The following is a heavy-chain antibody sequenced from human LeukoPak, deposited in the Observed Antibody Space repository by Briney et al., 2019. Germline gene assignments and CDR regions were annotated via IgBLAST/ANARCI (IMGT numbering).Heavy chain of an antibody. V-gene: IGHV3-30-3*01. CDR2: ISYDGSNK. Sequence: GGSLRLSCAASGFTFSSYAMHWVRQAPGKGLEWVAVISYDGSNKYYADSVKGRFTISRDNSKNTLYLQMNSLRAEDTAVYYCAREPPYCGGDCYSGPFDYWGQGTLVTVSS. D-gene: IGHD2-21*02. CDR3: AREPPYCGGDCYSGPFDY. J-gene: IGHJ4*02. CDR1: GFTFSSYA.